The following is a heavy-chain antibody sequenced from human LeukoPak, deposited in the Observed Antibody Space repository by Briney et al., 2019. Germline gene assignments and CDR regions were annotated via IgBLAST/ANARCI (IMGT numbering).Heavy chain of an antibody. CDR3: AHIMITFGGVLRDDAFDV. Sequence: SGPTLVNPPQTLTLTCSFSGFSLITSGVCVGWIRQSPGKALEWVAIIYWDNDKRYSPYLNNRLSITKDTSNNQVVLTMTNMDPVDTGTYFCAHIMITFGGVLRDDAFDVWGPGTVVTVSP. CDR2: IYWDNDK. D-gene: IGHD3-16*01. J-gene: IGHJ3*01. V-gene: IGHV2-5*02. CDR1: GFSLITSGVC.